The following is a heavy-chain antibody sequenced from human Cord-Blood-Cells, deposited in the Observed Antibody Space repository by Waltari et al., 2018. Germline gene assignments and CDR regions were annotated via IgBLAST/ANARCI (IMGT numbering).Heavy chain of an antibody. Sequence: QVQLQQWGAGLLKPSETLSLTCAVYGGSFSGYYWSWIRQPPGKGLEWIGEINHSGSTNYNPSLKSRVTISVDTSKNQFSLKLSSVTAADTAVYYCARISSITGSDYWGQGTLVTVSS. CDR2: INHSGST. CDR3: ARISSITGSDY. D-gene: IGHD5-12*01. CDR1: GGSFSGYY. J-gene: IGHJ4*02. V-gene: IGHV4-34*01.